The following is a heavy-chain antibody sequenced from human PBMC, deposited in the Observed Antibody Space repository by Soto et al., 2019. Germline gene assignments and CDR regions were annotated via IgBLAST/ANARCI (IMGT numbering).Heavy chain of an antibody. CDR1: GFPFTSYG. CDR3: AKDAVYGDGLWRPES. J-gene: IGHJ4*02. V-gene: IGHV3-23*01. CDR2: INTNGNR. D-gene: IGHD4-17*01. Sequence: GGSLRLSCAASGFPFTSYGVSWVLQAPGKGPEWVSTINTNGNRYYSDYGKGLFTISKANSKRTWLLEMNSLRAEDTAVYYCAKDAVYGDGLWRPESWGQGTMGTASS.